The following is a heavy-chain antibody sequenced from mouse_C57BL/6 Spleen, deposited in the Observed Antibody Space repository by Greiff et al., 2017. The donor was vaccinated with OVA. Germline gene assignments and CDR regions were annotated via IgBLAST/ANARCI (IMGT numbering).Heavy chain of an antibody. CDR3: ARDAYYSLYYYAMDY. D-gene: IGHD2-12*01. J-gene: IGHJ4*01. Sequence: QVQLQQPGTELVKPGASVKLSCKASGYTFTSYWMHWVKQRPGQGLEWIGNINPSNGGTNYNEKFKSKATLTVDKSSSTAYMQLSSLTSEDSAVYYGARDAYYSLYYYAMDYWGQGTSVTVSS. CDR2: INPSNGGT. V-gene: IGHV1-53*01. CDR1: GYTFTSYW.